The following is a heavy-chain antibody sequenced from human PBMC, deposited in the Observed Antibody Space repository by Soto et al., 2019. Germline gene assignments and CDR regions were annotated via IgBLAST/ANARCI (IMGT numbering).Heavy chain of an antibody. D-gene: IGHD6-13*01. Sequence: ESGPTLVNPTQTLTLTCTFSGFSLSTSGVGVGWIRQPPGKALEWLALIYWNDDKRYSPSLKSRLTITKDTSKNQVVLTMTNMDPVDTATYYCAHQSIAAAQGRRFDPWGQGTLVTVSS. CDR1: GFSLSTSGVG. CDR3: AHQSIAAAQGRRFDP. CDR2: IYWNDDK. J-gene: IGHJ5*02. V-gene: IGHV2-5*01.